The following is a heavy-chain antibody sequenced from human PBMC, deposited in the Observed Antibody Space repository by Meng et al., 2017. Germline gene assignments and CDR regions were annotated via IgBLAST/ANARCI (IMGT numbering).Heavy chain of an antibody. Sequence: GSLRLSCTVSGGSISSYYWSWIRQPPGKGLEWIGYIYYSGSTNYNPSLKSRVTISVDTSKNQFSLKLSSVTAADTAVYYCARATDSSGWYVHWFDPWGQGTLVTVSS. V-gene: IGHV4-59*01. D-gene: IGHD6-19*01. CDR3: ARATDSSGWYVHWFDP. CDR2: IYYSGST. J-gene: IGHJ5*02. CDR1: GGSISSYY.